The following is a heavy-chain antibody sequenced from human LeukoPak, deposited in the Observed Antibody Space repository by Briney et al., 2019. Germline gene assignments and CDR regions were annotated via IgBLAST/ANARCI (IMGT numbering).Heavy chain of an antibody. J-gene: IGHJ4*02. CDR1: GFTFSSYS. Sequence: GGSLRLSCAASGFTFSSYSMNWVRQAPGKGLEWVSVIYSGGSTYYADSVKGRFTISRDNSKNTLYLQMNSLRAEDTAVYYCASGYSSSWYLRYWGQGTLVTVSS. CDR2: IYSGGST. V-gene: IGHV3-66*01. D-gene: IGHD6-13*01. CDR3: ASGYSSSWYLRY.